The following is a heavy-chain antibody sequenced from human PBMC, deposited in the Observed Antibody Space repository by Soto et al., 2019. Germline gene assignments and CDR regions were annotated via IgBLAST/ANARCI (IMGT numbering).Heavy chain of an antibody. CDR1: GFTFSSYE. J-gene: IGHJ5*01. Sequence: SGGSLRLSCAASGFTFSSYEMNWVRQAPGKGLEWVSYMSSSGRSIYYADSVKGRFTISRDNAKYSLYLQMNSLRVEDTAVYYCARDRGEGSALSPNWFDSWGQGTLVTVSS. CDR3: ARDRGEGSALSPNWFDS. D-gene: IGHD3-10*01. CDR2: MSSSGRSI. V-gene: IGHV3-48*03.